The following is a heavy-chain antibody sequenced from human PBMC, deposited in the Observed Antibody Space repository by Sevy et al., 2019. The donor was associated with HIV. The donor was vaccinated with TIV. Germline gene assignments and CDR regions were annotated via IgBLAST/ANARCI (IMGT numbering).Heavy chain of an antibody. CDR2: INHSGST. J-gene: IGHJ6*03. Sequence: SETLSLTCAVYGGSFSGYYWSWIRQPPGKGLEWIGEINHSGSTNYNPSLKSRVTISVDTCKNQFYVKLSSVSAADTAVYYCARGSSLSAGHCGSTSCYTDNSYYYYYMDVWGKGTTVTVSS. CDR1: GGSFSGYY. V-gene: IGHV4-34*01. CDR3: ARGSSLSAGHCGSTSCYTDNSYYYYYMDV. D-gene: IGHD2-2*02.